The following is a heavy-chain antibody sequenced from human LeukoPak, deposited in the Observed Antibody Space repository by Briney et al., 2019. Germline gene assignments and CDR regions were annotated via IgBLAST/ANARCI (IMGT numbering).Heavy chain of an antibody. D-gene: IGHD6-13*01. CDR3: AREGWRIAAAARGWFDP. CDR2: IVVGSGNT. J-gene: IGHJ5*02. V-gene: IGHV1-58*02. CDR1: GFTFTSSA. Sequence: SVKVSCKASGFTFTSSAMQWVRQARGQRLEWIGWIVVGSGNTNYAQKFQERVTITRDMSTSTAYMELSSLRSEDTAVYYCAREGWRIAAAARGWFDPWGQGTLVTVSS.